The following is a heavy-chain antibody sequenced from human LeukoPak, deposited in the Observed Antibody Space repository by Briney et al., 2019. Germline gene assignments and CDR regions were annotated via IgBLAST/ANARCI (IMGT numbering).Heavy chain of an antibody. Sequence: SETLSLTCTISGASIDSYYWSWIRQPPGKGLEWIGYIYYSGTTNYNPSLKRRVTISVDTSKNQFSLKLSSVTAADTAVYYCARDAKYYYGSRTYFFFEYWGQGTLLTVSS. J-gene: IGHJ4*02. D-gene: IGHD3-10*01. CDR2: IYYSGTT. V-gene: IGHV4-59*01. CDR1: GASIDSYY. CDR3: ARDAKYYYGSRTYFFFEY.